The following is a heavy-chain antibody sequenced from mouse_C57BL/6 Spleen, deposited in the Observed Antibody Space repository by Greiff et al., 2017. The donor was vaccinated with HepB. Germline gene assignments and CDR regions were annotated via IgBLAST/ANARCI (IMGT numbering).Heavy chain of an antibody. V-gene: IGHV5-6*01. CDR2: ISSGGSYT. J-gene: IGHJ2*01. Sequence: EVQLVESGGDLVKPGGSLKLSCAASGFTFSSYGMSWVRQTPDKRLEWVATISSGGSYTYYPDSVKGRFTISRDNAKNTLYLQMSSLKSEDTAMYYCARRLDSSGYYVDYWGQGTTLTVSS. CDR3: ARRLDSSGYYVDY. CDR1: GFTFSSYG. D-gene: IGHD3-2*02.